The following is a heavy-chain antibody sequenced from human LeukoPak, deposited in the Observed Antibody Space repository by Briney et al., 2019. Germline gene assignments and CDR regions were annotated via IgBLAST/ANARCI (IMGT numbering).Heavy chain of an antibody. Sequence: GGSLRLSCTASGFTFGDYAMSWFRQAPGKGLEWVGFIRSKAYGGTTEYAASVKGRFTISRDDSKSIAYLQMNSLKTEDTAVYYCTRDMITFGGVSFDYWGQGTLVTVSS. V-gene: IGHV3-49*03. D-gene: IGHD3-16*01. CDR1: GFTFGDYA. CDR3: TRDMITFGGVSFDY. CDR2: IRSKAYGGTT. J-gene: IGHJ4*02.